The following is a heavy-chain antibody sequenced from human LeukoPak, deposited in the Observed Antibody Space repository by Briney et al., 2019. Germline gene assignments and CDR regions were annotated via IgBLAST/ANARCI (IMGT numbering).Heavy chain of an antibody. CDR2: INHSGST. V-gene: IGHV4-34*01. CDR3: ARDSGWPDYYYYYGMDV. CDR1: GGSFSGYY. J-gene: IGHJ6*02. Sequence: PSETLSLTCAVYGGSFSGYYWSWIRQPPGKGLEWIGEINHSGSTNYNPSLKSRVTISVDTSKSQFSLKLSSVTAADTAVYYCARDSGWPDYYYYYGMDVWGQGTTVTVSS. D-gene: IGHD6-19*01.